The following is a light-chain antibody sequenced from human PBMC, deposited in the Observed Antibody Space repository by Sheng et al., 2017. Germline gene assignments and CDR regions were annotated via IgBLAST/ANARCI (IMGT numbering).Light chain of an antibody. V-gene: IGKV3-15*01. CDR1: QSIRTN. CDR3: QQYNSYPLT. CDR2: GAS. Sequence: EIVLTQSPATLSVSPGERVSLSCRASQSIRTNLAWFQQRPGQAPRLLIYGASTRAAGIPARFRGGGSGTEFTLTISSLQSEDFATYYCQQYNSYPLTFGGGTKVEIK. J-gene: IGKJ4*01.